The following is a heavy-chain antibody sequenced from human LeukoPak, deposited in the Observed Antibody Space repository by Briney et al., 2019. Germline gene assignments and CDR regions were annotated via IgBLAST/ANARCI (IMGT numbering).Heavy chain of an antibody. CDR1: GYSFPGYY. CDR2: INPTSGDT. D-gene: IGHD1-26*01. CDR3: ARSGSYGEYFQH. V-gene: IGHV1-2*02. J-gene: IGHJ1*01. Sequence: ASVKVSCKASGYSFPGYYMHWVRQAPGQGLEWMGWINPTSGDTNYAQKFQGRVTMTRDTSISTAYMDLSRLRSDDTALYYCARSGSYGEYFQHWGQGTLVTVSS.